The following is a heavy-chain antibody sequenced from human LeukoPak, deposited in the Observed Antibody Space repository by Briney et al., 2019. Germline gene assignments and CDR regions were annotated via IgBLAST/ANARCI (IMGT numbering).Heavy chain of an antibody. CDR2: IYASGST. Sequence: SETLSLTCTVSGVSVSSYHWSWIRQPAGKGLEWIGRIYASGSTNYNPSLKSRVTMSVDTSKNQFSLKLSSVTAADTAVYYGAREDTVGANRSPFKGAKLWYFDYWGQGTLVTVSS. CDR1: GVSVSSYH. J-gene: IGHJ4*02. D-gene: IGHD1-26*01. V-gene: IGHV4-4*07. CDR3: AREDTVGANRSPFKGAKLWYFDY.